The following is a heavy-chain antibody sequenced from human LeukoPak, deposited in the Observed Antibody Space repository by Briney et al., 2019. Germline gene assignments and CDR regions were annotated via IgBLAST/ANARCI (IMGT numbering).Heavy chain of an antibody. D-gene: IGHD5-12*01. CDR3: AKRVAYYYYYMDV. V-gene: IGHV3-23*01. J-gene: IGHJ6*03. CDR1: GFTFSSYA. Sequence: GGSLRLSCAASGFTFSSYAMSWVRQAPRKGLEWGSAISGSGGSTYYADSVKGRFTISRDNSKNTLYLQMNSLRAEGTAVYYCAKRVAYYYYYMDVWGKGTTVTVSS. CDR2: ISGSGGST.